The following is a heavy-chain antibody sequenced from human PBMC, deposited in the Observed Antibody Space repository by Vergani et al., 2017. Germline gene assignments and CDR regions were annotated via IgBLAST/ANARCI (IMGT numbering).Heavy chain of an antibody. CDR3: AKSSILGLIDYLNHFDY. CDR1: GFTFDDYA. D-gene: IGHD3-16*01. CDR2: ISWNSGSI. V-gene: IGHV3-9*01. J-gene: IGHJ4*02. Sequence: EVQLVESGGGLVQPGRSLRLPCTASGFTFDDYAMHWVRHPPGKGLEWVSGISWNSGSIGYADSVKGRFTISRDNAKNSLYVQMNSLRPEDTALYYCAKSSILGLIDYLNHFDYWGQGTLVTVSS.